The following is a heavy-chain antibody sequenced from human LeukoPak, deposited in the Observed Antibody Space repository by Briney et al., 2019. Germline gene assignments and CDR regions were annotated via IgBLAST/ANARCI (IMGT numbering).Heavy chain of an antibody. Sequence: PSETLSLTCAVYGGSFSGYYWSWIRQPLGKGLEWIGEINHSGSTNYNPSLKSRVTISVDTSKNQFSLKLSSVTAAGTAVYYCARGPVTKYWGQGTLVTVSS. CDR1: GGSFSGYY. D-gene: IGHD4-17*01. V-gene: IGHV4-34*01. CDR3: ARGPVTKY. CDR2: INHSGST. J-gene: IGHJ4*02.